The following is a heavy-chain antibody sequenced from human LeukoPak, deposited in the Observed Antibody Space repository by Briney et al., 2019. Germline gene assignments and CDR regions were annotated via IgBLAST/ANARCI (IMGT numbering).Heavy chain of an antibody. Sequence: ASVKVSCKVSGYTLTELSMHWVRQAPGKGLEWMGGFDPEDGETIYAQKFQGRVTMTEDTSTDTAYMELSSLRSEDTAVYYCATDDYGGNSDAFDIWGQGTMVTVSS. CDR2: FDPEDGET. CDR3: ATDDYGGNSDAFDI. D-gene: IGHD4-23*01. V-gene: IGHV1-24*01. CDR1: GYTLTELS. J-gene: IGHJ3*02.